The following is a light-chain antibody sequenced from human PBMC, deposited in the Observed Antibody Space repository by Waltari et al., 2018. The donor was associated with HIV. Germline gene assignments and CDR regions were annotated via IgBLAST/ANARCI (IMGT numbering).Light chain of an antibody. CDR2: DIN. J-gene: IGLJ2*01. V-gene: IGLV1-51*01. CDR3: GTWDNSLKTVV. Sequence: QSVLTQPPSVSAAPGQTVSISCSGFSSNIGNNFVSWYHQLPGKAPKLLIFDINKRPSGMPDRVSASKSGTSATLAITGLQTGDEGDYYCGTWDNSLKTVVFGGGTKVTVL. CDR1: SSNIGNNF.